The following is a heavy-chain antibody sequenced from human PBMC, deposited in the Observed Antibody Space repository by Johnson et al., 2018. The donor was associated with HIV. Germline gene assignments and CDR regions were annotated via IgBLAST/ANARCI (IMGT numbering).Heavy chain of an antibody. D-gene: IGHD5-18*01. J-gene: IGHJ3*02. CDR2: ISGSGGST. CDR3: AKERGYSYGRGAFDI. Sequence: VHLVESGGGVLRPGASLRLSSPASGFTFDDYAMNWVRQAPGKRLEWVSAISGSGGSTYYAHSVKGRFTISRDNSKNTLYLQMNSLRAEDTAVYYCAKERGYSYGRGAFDIWGQGTMVTVSS. CDR1: GFTFDDYA. V-gene: IGHV3-23*04.